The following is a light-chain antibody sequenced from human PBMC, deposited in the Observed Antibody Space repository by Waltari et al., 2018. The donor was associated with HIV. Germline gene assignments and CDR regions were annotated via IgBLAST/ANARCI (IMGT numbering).Light chain of an antibody. CDR3: SSYTSSSPYV. J-gene: IGLJ1*01. V-gene: IGLV2-14*01. Sequence: QSALTQPASVSGSPGQSITISCTGTSRDVGGYNYVSWYQQHPGNAPKLMIYEVSKRPSGVSNRFSGSKSVNTASLTISGLQAEDEADYYCSSYTSSSPYVFGTGTKVTVL. CDR1: SRDVGGYNY. CDR2: EVS.